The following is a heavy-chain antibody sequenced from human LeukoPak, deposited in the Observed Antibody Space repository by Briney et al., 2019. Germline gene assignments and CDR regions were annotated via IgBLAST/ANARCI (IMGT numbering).Heavy chain of an antibody. CDR3: ARGRSSSSWYIGYYYYYGMDV. Sequence: ASVKVSCTASGYTFTSYDINWVRQATGQGLVWMGWMNPNSGNTGYAQKFQGRVTMTRNTSISTAYMELSSLRSEDTAVYYCARGRSSSSWYIGYYYYYGMDVWGQGTMVTVSS. V-gene: IGHV1-8*01. CDR2: MNPNSGNT. J-gene: IGHJ6*02. CDR1: GYTFTSYD. D-gene: IGHD6-13*01.